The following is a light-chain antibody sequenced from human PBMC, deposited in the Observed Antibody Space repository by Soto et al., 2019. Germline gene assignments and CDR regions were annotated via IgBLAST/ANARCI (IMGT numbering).Light chain of an antibody. V-gene: IGKV3-15*01. J-gene: IGKJ1*01. CDR3: QQYFEWPPMT. Sequence: VMTQSPATLSVSPEERATLSCWASETVATNLAWYQQKPGQAPRLLISGASTGAAGISDRFRGSGSGTEFTLTISSLRSEDSAIYYCQQYFEWPPMTFGQGTKVEI. CDR1: ETVATN. CDR2: GAS.